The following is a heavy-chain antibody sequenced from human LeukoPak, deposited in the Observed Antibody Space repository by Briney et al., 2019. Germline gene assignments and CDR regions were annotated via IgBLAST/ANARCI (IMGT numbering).Heavy chain of an antibody. CDR1: GFSFSSYC. CDR3: ARASGYCSSTSCYHNWFDP. V-gene: IGHV3-48*04. CDR2: ISSRSSTI. D-gene: IGHD2-2*01. J-gene: IGHJ5*02. Sequence: GGSLRLSCAASGFSFSSYCMNWVRQAPGKGLEWVSYISSRSSTIYYADSVKGRFTISRDNAKNSLYLQMNSLRVEDTAVYYCARASGYCSSTSCYHNWFDPWGQGTLVTVSS.